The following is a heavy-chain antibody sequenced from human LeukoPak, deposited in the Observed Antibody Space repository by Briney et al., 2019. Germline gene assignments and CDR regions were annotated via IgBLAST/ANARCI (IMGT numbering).Heavy chain of an antibody. J-gene: IGHJ4*02. D-gene: IGHD3-3*01. CDR3: AVDFWRSQGFVY. Sequence: SVKVSCKASGGTFSSYAISWVRQAPGQGLEWMGRIIPIFGIANYAQKFQGRVTITADKSTSTAYMELSSLRSEDTAVYYCAVDFWRSQGFVYWGQGTLVTVSS. CDR2: IIPIFGIA. V-gene: IGHV1-69*04. CDR1: GGTFSSYA.